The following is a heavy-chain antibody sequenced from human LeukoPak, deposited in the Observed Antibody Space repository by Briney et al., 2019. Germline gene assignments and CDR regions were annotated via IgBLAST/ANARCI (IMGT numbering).Heavy chain of an antibody. V-gene: IGHV3-21*01. CDR3: ARAPTVLVGYCSSSSCQADY. J-gene: IGHJ4*02. CDR2: IDPSSTYI. Sequence: GGSLRLSCAASGFTFRSYSMNWVRQAPGKGLEWISAIDPSSTYIYYADSVEGRFTISRDNAENSLYLQMNSLRVEDTAVYYCARAPTVLVGYCSSSSCQADYWGQGTLVTVSS. CDR1: GFTFRSYS. D-gene: IGHD2-2*01.